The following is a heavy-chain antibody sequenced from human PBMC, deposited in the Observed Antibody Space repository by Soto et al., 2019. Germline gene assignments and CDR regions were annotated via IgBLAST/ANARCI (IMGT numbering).Heavy chain of an antibody. CDR1: GFSFSGYG. Sequence: EVQLVESGGGLVQPGGSLRLSCAASGFSFSGYGMSWVRQAPGKGLEWVAKMKPDGVQKSYVDSVKGRFTISRDNAKNSLYLQMNNLSAEDTAVYYCARDGLLDRGVTNYFDYWGQGTLVTVSS. V-gene: IGHV3-7*01. CDR3: ARDGLLDRGVTNYFDY. D-gene: IGHD3-10*01. CDR2: MKPDGVQK. J-gene: IGHJ4*02.